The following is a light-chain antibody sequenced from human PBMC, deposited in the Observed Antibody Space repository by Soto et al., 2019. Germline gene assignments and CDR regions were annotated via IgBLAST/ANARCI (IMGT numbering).Light chain of an antibody. CDR1: SGDVGSFNL. Sequence: QSVLTQPASVSGSPGQSITISCTGTSGDVGSFNLVSWYQQHPGKAPKLIIYEGSKRPSGVSNRFSGSKSGNTASLTVSGLQAEDEADYYCCSYAGSNTFDAFGPGTKVPVL. CDR3: CSYAGSNTFDA. V-gene: IGLV2-23*03. J-gene: IGLJ1*01. CDR2: EGS.